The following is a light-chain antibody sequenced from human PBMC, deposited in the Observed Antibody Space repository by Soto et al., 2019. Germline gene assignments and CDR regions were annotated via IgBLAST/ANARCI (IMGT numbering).Light chain of an antibody. J-gene: IGKJ4*01. CDR2: DAS. CDR3: QQRGNWPLT. V-gene: IGKV3-11*01. CDR1: QSVRSS. Sequence: EIVLTQSPATLSLSPGERATLSCRASQSVRSSLAWYQQKPGQAPRLLIYDASNRAAGIPARFSGSGSGPDFPLTISSLEPEDFAVYYCQQRGNWPLTFGGGTKVEIK.